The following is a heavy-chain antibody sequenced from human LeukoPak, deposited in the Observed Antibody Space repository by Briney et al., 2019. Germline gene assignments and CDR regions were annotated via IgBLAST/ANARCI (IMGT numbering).Heavy chain of an antibody. Sequence: GGSLRLSCAASGFTFSDYYMSWVRQAPGKGLERVSYIISSGSTIYYADSVKGRFTISRDNAKNSLYLQMNSLRAEDTAVYYCARDLSSGAVVTDYWGQGTLVTVSS. CDR3: ARDLSSGAVVTDY. D-gene: IGHD2-15*01. J-gene: IGHJ4*02. V-gene: IGHV3-11*04. CDR2: IISSGSTI. CDR1: GFTFSDYY.